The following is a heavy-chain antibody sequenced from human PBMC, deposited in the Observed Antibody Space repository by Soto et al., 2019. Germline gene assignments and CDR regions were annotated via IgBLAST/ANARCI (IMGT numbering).Heavy chain of an antibody. D-gene: IGHD4-17*01. CDR3: VRVYGEIDY. CDR1: GYTFTNYD. CDR2: MNPKSGNT. Sequence: QVQLVQSGAEVKKPGASVKVSCKASGYTFTNYDINWVRQATGQGLEWMGWMNPKSGNTGYAQQFQVRVIMTRSTSISTAYMELSSLRSEDTAVFYCVRVYGEIDYWGPGTLVTVSS. J-gene: IGHJ4*02. V-gene: IGHV1-8*02.